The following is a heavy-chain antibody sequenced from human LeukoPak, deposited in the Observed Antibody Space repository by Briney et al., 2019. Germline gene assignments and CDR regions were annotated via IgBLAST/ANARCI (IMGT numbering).Heavy chain of an antibody. CDR2: IRSKANSYAT. J-gene: IGHJ3*02. Sequence: GGSLRLSCAASRFTFSGSAMHWIRQASGKGLEWVGRIRSKANSYATAYAASVKGSFTISRDDSKNTAYLQMNSLKTEDTAVYYCTSTRGIWGQGTMVTVSS. CDR3: TSTRGI. CDR1: RFTFSGSA. V-gene: IGHV3-73*01.